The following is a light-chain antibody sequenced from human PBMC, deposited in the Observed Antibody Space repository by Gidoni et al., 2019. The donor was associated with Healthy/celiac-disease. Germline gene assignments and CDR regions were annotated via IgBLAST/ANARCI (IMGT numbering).Light chain of an antibody. CDR1: SSNLGSNT. CDR2: RNN. J-gene: IGLJ2*01. V-gene: IGLV1-44*01. Sequence: QSVLTQPPSASGTPGQRVTISCSGSSSNLGSNTVNWYHQLPGTAPKLLIYRNNQRPSGVPDRFSGSKSGTSASLAISGLQSEDEADYYCAAWDDSLNGHVVFGGGTKLTVL. CDR3: AAWDDSLNGHVV.